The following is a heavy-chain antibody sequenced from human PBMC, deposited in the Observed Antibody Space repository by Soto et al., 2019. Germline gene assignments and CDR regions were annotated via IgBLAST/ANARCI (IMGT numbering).Heavy chain of an antibody. Sequence: QVQLVESGGGVVQPGRSLRLSCAASGFIFSNYVMYWVRQAPGKGLEWVAFMSYDGTTKSYADSVKSRFTISRDNSQNILNLQMNSLRPEDTGVYYCSREVLWSRYFDYWGQGTLVTVSS. D-gene: IGHD3-10*01. CDR1: GFIFSNYV. V-gene: IGHV3-30-3*01. CDR2: MSYDGTTK. CDR3: SREVLWSRYFDY. J-gene: IGHJ4*02.